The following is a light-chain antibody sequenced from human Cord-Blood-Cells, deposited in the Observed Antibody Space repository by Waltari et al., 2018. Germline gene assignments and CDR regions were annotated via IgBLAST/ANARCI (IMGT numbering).Light chain of an antibody. V-gene: IGKV3-11*01. Sequence: EIVWTQSPATTSVSTGDRATLSCRASQSVSSYLAWYQQKPGQAPRLLIYDASNRATGIPARFSGSGSGTDFTLTISSLEPEDFAVYYCQQRSNWPTFGGGTKVEIK. CDR2: DAS. J-gene: IGKJ4*01. CDR1: QSVSSY. CDR3: QQRSNWPT.